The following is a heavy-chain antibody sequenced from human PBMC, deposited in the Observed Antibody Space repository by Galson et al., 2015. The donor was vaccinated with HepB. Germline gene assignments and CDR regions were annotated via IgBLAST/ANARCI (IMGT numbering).Heavy chain of an antibody. V-gene: IGHV3-7*03. J-gene: IGHJ4*02. CDR2: IKEDGSEK. CDR1: GFTFSSYW. CDR3: ARDPGRRFDD. Sequence: SLRLSCAASGFTFSSYWMSWVRQAPGKGLEWVASIKEDGSEKQYVDSVKGRFTISRDNAKDSMYLQMNSLRVEDTAVYYCARDPGRRFDDWGQGTLVTVSS.